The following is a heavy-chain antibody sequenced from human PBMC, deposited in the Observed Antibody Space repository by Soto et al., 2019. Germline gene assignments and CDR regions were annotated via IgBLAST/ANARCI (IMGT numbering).Heavy chain of an antibody. D-gene: IGHD6-19*01. CDR1: GYTFTSYD. V-gene: IGHV1-8*01. CDR3: ARSVEWLASFDY. J-gene: IGHJ4*02. CDR2: MNPNSGNT. Sequence: QVQLVQSGAEVKKPGASVKVSCKASGYTFTSYDINWVRQATGQGLEWMGWMNPNSGNTGNAQKFQGRITMTRNTSISTDDRELSSLRSEDTAVYYCARSVEWLASFDYWGQGTLVTVSS.